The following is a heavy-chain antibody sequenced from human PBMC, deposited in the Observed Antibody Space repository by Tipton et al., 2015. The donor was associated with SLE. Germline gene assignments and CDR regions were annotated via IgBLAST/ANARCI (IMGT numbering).Heavy chain of an antibody. CDR2: ISATGAST. J-gene: IGHJ6*02. D-gene: IGHD2-2*01. V-gene: IGHV3-23*01. Sequence: LRLSCAAAGFSFSTYAMSWVRQAPGKGLEWVSAISATGASTYYADSVKGRFTITRDNSKNTLYLQMNSLRADDTAVYFCAKDGCSSSSCGENYYYSGMDVWGQGAAVTV. CDR3: AKDGCSSSSCGENYYYSGMDV. CDR1: GFSFSTYA.